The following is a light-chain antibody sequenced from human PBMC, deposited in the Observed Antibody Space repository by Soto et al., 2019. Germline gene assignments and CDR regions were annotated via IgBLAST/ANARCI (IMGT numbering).Light chain of an antibody. Sequence: EIVLTQSPDTLSLSPWERATLSCRASKSFSRSYLAWYQQKPGQAPRLLIYGASSRATGIPDRFSGSGSGTDFTLTISRLEPEDFAVYYCQQYGDSITFGPGTRLEIK. CDR2: GAS. CDR3: QQYGDSIT. CDR1: KSFSRSY. J-gene: IGKJ5*01. V-gene: IGKV3-20*01.